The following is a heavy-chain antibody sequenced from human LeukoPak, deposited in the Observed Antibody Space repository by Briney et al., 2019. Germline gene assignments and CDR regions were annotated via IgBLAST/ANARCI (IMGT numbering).Heavy chain of an antibody. CDR1: GGSISSGGHY. CDR3: ASLKPPPTGTRFGRRYYYYMDV. D-gene: IGHD1-14*01. V-gene: IGHV4-61*02. Sequence: SETLSLTCTVSGGSISSGGHYWSWIRQAAGKGLEWIGRIHTSGSTNYNPSLKSRVTISVDTSKNQFSLKLSSVTAADTAVYYCASLKPPPTGTRFGRRYYYYMDVWGKGTTVTVSS. J-gene: IGHJ6*03. CDR2: IHTSGST.